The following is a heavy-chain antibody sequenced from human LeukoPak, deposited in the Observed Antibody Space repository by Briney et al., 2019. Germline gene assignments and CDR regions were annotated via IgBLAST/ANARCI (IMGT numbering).Heavy chain of an antibody. Sequence: PGRSLRLSCAASGFTFDDYDMHWVRQAPGKGLEWVSGISWNSGSIGYADSVKGRFTISRDNAKNSLYLQMNSLRAEDTALYYCAKDIAAAGTGWYFDLWGRGTLVTVSS. CDR2: ISWNSGSI. D-gene: IGHD6-13*01. CDR1: GFTFDDYD. J-gene: IGHJ2*01. CDR3: AKDIAAAGTGWYFDL. V-gene: IGHV3-9*01.